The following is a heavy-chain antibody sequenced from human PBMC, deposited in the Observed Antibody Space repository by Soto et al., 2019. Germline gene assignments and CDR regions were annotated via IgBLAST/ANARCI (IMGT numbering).Heavy chain of an antibody. CDR3: AKDLESSGWYGVPNFDY. J-gene: IGHJ4*02. V-gene: IGHV3-23*01. Sequence: PGGSLGLSFAASGFTFSNYAMSWVRQAPGKGLEWVSAMSGSDGSTYYADSVKGRFTISRDNSKNTLFLQMNSLRAEDTALYYCAKDLESSGWYGVPNFDYWGQGALVTVSS. D-gene: IGHD6-19*01. CDR2: MSGSDGST. CDR1: GFTFSNYA.